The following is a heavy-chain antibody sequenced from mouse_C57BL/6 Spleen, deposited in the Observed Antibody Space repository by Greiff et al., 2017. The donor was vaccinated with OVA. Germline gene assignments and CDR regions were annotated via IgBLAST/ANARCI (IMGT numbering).Heavy chain of an antibody. CDR1: GYTFTSYW. CDR2: IYPGSGST. D-gene: IGHD2-4*01. Sequence: QVQLQQSGAELVKPGASVKMSCKASGYTFTSYWITWVKQRPGQGLEWTGDIYPGSGSTNYNEKFKSKATLTVDTSSSTAYMQLSSLTSEDSAVDYCARKRDDYDGWFAYWGQGTLVTVSA. V-gene: IGHV1-55*01. J-gene: IGHJ3*01. CDR3: ARKRDDYDGWFAY.